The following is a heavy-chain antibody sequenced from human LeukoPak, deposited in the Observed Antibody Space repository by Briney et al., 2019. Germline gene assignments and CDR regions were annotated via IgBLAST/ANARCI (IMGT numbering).Heavy chain of an antibody. V-gene: IGHV4-34*09. CDR1: GGSFSGYY. CDR3: AREYYYGSGSYPT. CDR2: INHSGST. Sequence: PSETLSLTCAVYGGSFSGYYWSWIRQPPGKGLEWIGEINHSGSTNYNPSLKSRVTISVDTSKNQFSLKLSSVTAADTAVYYCAREYYYGSGSYPTWGQGTLVTVSS. D-gene: IGHD3-10*01. J-gene: IGHJ5*02.